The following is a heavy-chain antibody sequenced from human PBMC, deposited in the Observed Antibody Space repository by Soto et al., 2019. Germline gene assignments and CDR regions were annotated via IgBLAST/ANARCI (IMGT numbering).Heavy chain of an antibody. J-gene: IGHJ6*02. Sequence: GGSLRLSCAASGFTFSKAWMNWVRQAPGKGLEWVGRIKSKTDEETIIYAAPMEDRITISRDDTKNTLYLQMNSLKTEGTAVYYCTTDPYYDFWSGYHMDVWGQGTTVTVSS. D-gene: IGHD3-3*01. V-gene: IGHV3-15*01. CDR1: GFTFSKAW. CDR3: TTDPYYDFWSGYHMDV. CDR2: IKSKTDEETI.